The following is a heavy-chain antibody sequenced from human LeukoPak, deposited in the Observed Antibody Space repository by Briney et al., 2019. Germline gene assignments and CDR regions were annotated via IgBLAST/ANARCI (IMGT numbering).Heavy chain of an antibody. D-gene: IGHD3-22*01. CDR3: ARVDYYDSSGYLDY. CDR2: IYTSGST. Sequence: PSETLSLTCTVSGGSISSGSYYWSWIRQPAGKGLEWIGRIYTSGSTNYNPSLKSRVTISVDTSKNQFSLKLSSVTAADTAVYYCARVDYYDSSGYLDYWGQGTLVTVSS. J-gene: IGHJ4*02. CDR1: GGSISSGSYY. V-gene: IGHV4-61*02.